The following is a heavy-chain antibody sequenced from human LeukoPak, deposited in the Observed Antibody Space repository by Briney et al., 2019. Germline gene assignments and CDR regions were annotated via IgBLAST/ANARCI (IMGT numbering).Heavy chain of an antibody. D-gene: IGHD2-8*01. CDR3: VRGINVDAYDI. Sequence: SETLPLTCTVSSVSISSGAYYWGWIRQPPGKGLEWIGSIYYSGSTYYNPSLKSRVTVSVDPSKTEFSLKLSSVTAADTGVYYCVRGINVDAYDIWGQGTMVTVSS. CDR2: IYYSGST. V-gene: IGHV4-39*01. CDR1: SVSISSGAYY. J-gene: IGHJ3*02.